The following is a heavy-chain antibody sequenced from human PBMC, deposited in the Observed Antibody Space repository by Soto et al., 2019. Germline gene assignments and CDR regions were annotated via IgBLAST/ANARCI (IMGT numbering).Heavy chain of an antibody. D-gene: IGHD3-3*02. CDR1: GGTFSSYA. CDR3: ARVPYVLDYYYYGMDV. CDR2: IIPIFGTA. J-gene: IGHJ6*02. V-gene: IGHV1-69*13. Sequence: SVKVSCNASGGTFSSYAISWVRQAPGQGLEWMGGIIPIFGTANYAQKFQGRVTITADESTSTAYMELSSLISEDTAVYYCARVPYVLDYYYYGMDVWGQGTTVTVSS.